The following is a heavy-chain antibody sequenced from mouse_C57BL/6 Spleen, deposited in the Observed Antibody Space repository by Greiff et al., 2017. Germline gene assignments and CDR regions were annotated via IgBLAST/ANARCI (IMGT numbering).Heavy chain of an antibody. J-gene: IGHJ3*01. D-gene: IGHD2-4*01. V-gene: IGHV5-4*01. Sequence: EVMLVESGGGLVKPGGSLKLSCAASGFTFSSYAMSWVRQTPEKRLEWVATISDGGSYTYYPDNVKGRFTISRDNAKNNLYLQMSHLKSEDTAMYYCAREGDYDGSFAYWGQGTLVTVSA. CDR3: AREGDYDGSFAY. CDR1: GFTFSSYA. CDR2: ISDGGSYT.